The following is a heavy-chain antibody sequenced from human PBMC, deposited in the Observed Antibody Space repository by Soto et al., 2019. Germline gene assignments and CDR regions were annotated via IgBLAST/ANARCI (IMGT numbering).Heavy chain of an antibody. V-gene: IGHV3-30*18. CDR1: GFTFSSYG. CDR3: AKDRTPRPPVAGTSYYYYGMDV. CDR2: ISYDGSNK. Sequence: QVQLVESGGGVVQPGRSLRLSCAASGFTFSSYGMHWVRQAPGKGLEWVAVISYDGSNKYYADSVKGRFTISRDNSKNTLYLQMNSLRAEDTAVYYCAKDRTPRPPVAGTSYYYYGMDVWGQGTTVTVSS. J-gene: IGHJ6*02. D-gene: IGHD6-19*01.